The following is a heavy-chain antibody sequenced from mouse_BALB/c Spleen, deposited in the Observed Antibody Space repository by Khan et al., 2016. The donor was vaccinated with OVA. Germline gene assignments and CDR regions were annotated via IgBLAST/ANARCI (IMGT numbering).Heavy chain of an antibody. J-gene: IGHJ4*01. CDR3: AKPPCFSYTLGH. Sequence: QIQLVQSGPELKKPGETVKISCKASGYSFTNYGMNWVKQSPGKALKWMGWINTYTGKPTYADDFKGRFAFSLETSASTAYLQINNLKNDDTATYFCAKPPCFSYTLGHWDQGSSVTVSS. V-gene: IGHV9-3-1*01. CDR1: GYSFTNYG. CDR2: INTYTGKP.